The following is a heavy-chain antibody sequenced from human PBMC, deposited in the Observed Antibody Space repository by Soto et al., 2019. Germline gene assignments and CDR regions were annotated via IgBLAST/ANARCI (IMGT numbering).Heavy chain of an antibody. CDR2: ISSSSSYI. CDR3: ARAHSTVRGVINY. V-gene: IGHV3-21*01. CDR1: GFTFSSYS. Sequence: GSLRLSCAASGFTFSSYSMNWVRQAPGKGLEWVSSISSSSSYIYYADSVKGRFTISRDNAKNSLYLQMNSLRAEDTAVYYCARAHSTVRGVINYWGQGTLVTVSS. J-gene: IGHJ4*02. D-gene: IGHD3-10*01.